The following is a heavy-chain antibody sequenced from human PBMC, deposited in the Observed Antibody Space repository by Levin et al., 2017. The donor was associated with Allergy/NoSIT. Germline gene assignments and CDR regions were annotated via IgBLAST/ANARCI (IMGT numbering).Heavy chain of an antibody. D-gene: IGHD3-22*01. Sequence: PGGSLRLSCAASGFTVSSNYMSWVRQAPGKGLEWVSVIYSGGSTYYADSVKGRFTISRDNSKNTLYLQMNSLRAEDTAVYYCARDRSSDSPYYYYYMDGWGKGTTVTVSS. CDR1: GFTVSSNY. J-gene: IGHJ6*03. V-gene: IGHV3-53*01. CDR2: IYSGGST. CDR3: ARDRSSDSPYYYYYMDG.